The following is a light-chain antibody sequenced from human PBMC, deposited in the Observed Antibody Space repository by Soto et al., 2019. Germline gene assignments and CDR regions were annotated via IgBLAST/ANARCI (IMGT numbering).Light chain of an antibody. CDR1: QSINSY. CDR2: AAS. J-gene: IGKJ1*01. CDR3: QQGVSTPRT. V-gene: IGKV1-39*01. Sequence: DIQMTQSPSSQSASVGDRVTITCRASQSINSYLNWYQQKPGKAPKLLIYAASSLLSGVPSRFSCSGSETDFTLTITSLQPDDFATYYSQQGVSTPRTFGQGTRV.